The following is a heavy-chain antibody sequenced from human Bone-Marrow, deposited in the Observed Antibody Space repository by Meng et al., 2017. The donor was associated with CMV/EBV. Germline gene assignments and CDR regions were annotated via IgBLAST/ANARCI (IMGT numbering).Heavy chain of an antibody. J-gene: IGHJ4*02. Sequence: ASVKVSCKASGYSFTGFDIYWVRQVAGPGLEWMGWMNARREDTVYAQKFQGRVTMTRDTSINTAYMELSDLRSEDTAVYYCARGYRPLGYCSNGVCYGGPVGFWGQGTLVTVSS. V-gene: IGHV1-8*01. D-gene: IGHD2-8*01. CDR2: MNARREDT. CDR1: GYSFTGFD. CDR3: ARGYRPLGYCSNGVCYGGPVGF.